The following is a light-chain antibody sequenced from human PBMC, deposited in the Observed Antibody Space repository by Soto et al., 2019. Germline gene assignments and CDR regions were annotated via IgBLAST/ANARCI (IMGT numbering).Light chain of an antibody. J-gene: IGLJ1*01. Sequence: QLVLTQPPSVSGAPGQRVTISCTGSSSNIGAGYDVHWYQQLPGKAPKLLIYGNSNRPSGVPDRFSGSKSGTSASLAITGLQSEDEADYYCQSYDSGLSGYVFGTGTKVTVL. CDR2: GNS. V-gene: IGLV1-40*01. CDR1: SSNIGAGYD. CDR3: QSYDSGLSGYV.